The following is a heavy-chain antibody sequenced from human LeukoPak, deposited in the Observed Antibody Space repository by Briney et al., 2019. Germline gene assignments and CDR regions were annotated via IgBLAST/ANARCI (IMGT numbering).Heavy chain of an antibody. D-gene: IGHD6-6*01. CDR3: DPHDSASQF. CDR2: ISSDGSNK. Sequence: GGSLRLSCAASGFTFSSYAMHWVRQAPGKGLEWVASISSDGSNKYYADSVKGRFTISRDNSKNTLYLQMNSLRHEDTAVYYCDPHDSASQFWGQGTLVTVSS. J-gene: IGHJ4*02. V-gene: IGHV3-30-3*01. CDR1: GFTFSSYA.